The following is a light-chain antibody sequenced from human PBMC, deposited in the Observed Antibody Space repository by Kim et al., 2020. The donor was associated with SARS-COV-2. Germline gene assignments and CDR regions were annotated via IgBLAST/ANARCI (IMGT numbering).Light chain of an antibody. CDR3: QTWDTGIRV. CDR2: INSDGSH. J-gene: IGLJ3*02. Sequence: QLVLTQSPSASASLGASVKLTCTLSGGHSNYAIAWHQQQPEKGPRYLMKINSDGSHTKGDGIPDRFSGSSSGAERYLTISSLQSEDEADYYCQTWDTGIRVFGGGTKLTVL. CDR1: GGHSNYA. V-gene: IGLV4-69*01.